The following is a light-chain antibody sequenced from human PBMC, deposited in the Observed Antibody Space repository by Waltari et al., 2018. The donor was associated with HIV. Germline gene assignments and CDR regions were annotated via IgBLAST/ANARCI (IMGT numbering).Light chain of an antibody. Sequence: DLQMTQSPSSLSASVVARVTITCRANHDIGNYLALFQQIPGEAPKSLIYAATTIQSGVPSKCSGSGTETYFTLTINSLQSEDSDTYYWHHNKGYPHTFGQGTRLEIK. V-gene: IGKV1-16*02. J-gene: IGKJ5*01. CDR2: AAT. CDR1: HDIGNY. CDR3: HHNKGYPHT.